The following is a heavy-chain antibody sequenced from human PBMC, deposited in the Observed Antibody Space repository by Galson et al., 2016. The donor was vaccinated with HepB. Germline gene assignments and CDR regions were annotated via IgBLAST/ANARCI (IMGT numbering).Heavy chain of an antibody. CDR1: GGSLSGYT. CDR3: AGWSRFYSYVRSGYLGK. J-gene: IGHJ4*02. Sequence: SETLSLTCAVYGGSLSGYTWSWIRQPPGKGLEWIGQISHGGSTKYNSSLKSRITISIDTSKKQLSLKLTSVTAADTPVYYCAGWSRFYSYVRSGYLGKWGPGTLVTVSS. V-gene: IGHV4-34*01. D-gene: IGHD3-22*01. CDR2: ISHGGST.